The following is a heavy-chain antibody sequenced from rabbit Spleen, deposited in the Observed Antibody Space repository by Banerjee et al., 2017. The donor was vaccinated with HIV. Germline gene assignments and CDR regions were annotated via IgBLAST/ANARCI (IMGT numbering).Heavy chain of an antibody. Sequence: QSLEESGGDLVKPGASLTLTCTASGVSFSNNQYMCWVRQAPGKGLEWIACIEGGSSAFSYFARWAKGRFTISRTSSTTATLQMTSLTAADTATYFCARDSGSSFSSYGMDLWGPGTLVTVS. J-gene: IGHJ6*01. CDR1: GVSFSNNQY. CDR2: IEGGSSAFS. CDR3: ARDSGSSFSSYGMDL. V-gene: IGHV1S40*01. D-gene: IGHD8-1*01.